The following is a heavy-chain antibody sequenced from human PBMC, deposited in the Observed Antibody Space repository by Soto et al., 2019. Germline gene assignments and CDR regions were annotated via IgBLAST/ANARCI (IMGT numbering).Heavy chain of an antibody. V-gene: IGHV1-69*12. CDR1: GGTFSSYA. CDR3: GGHAFDFWGGYSPPYYRMDV. J-gene: IGHJ6*02. CDR2: IIPIFGTA. D-gene: IGHD3-3*01. Sequence: QVQLVQSGAEVKKPGSSVKVSCKASGGTFSSYAISWVRQAPGQGLEWMGGIIPIFGTANYAQKFQGRVTVTADGSNGTADMELSSLRGADTAAFYCGGHAFDFWGGYSPPYYRMDVWGQGTTVTVSS.